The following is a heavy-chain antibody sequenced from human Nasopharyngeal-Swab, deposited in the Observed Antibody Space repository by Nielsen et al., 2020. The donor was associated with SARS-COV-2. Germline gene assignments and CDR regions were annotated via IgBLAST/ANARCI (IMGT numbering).Heavy chain of an antibody. Sequence: GASLQTSCAASGFTFDDYAMHWVRQASGKGLEWVSVISGAGTNTYYADSVRGRFTISRDNSKNSLCLQMNSLRTEDTALYYCAKDFNQYNSGWYDGWGKGTTVTVSS. J-gene: IGHJ6*04. V-gene: IGHV3-43*02. CDR2: ISGAGTNT. CDR3: AKDFNQYNSGWYDG. CDR1: GFTFDDYA. D-gene: IGHD6-19*01.